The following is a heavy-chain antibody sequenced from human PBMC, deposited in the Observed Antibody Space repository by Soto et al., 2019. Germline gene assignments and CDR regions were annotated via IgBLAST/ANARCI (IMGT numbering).Heavy chain of an antibody. D-gene: IGHD3-10*01. V-gene: IGHV4-39*01. CDR3: ATTRGLAVGGSFDY. Sequence: SETLSLTCAVSGGSISGSYYYWAWLRQSPGKGPEWIGGVFYTGFTSYNPSLESRVSVSVDTSKSQFSLKLSAVTAADTAVYYCATTRGLAVGGSFDYWGQGMLVTGSS. J-gene: IGHJ4*02. CDR2: VFYTGFT. CDR1: GGSISGSYYY.